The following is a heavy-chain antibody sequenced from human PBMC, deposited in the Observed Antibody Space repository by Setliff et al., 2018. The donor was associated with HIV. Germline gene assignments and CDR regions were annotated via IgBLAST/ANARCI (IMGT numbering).Heavy chain of an antibody. V-gene: IGHV4-39*01. J-gene: IGHJ4*02. CDR2: VHFGEST. Sequence: PSETLSLTCSVSSGSIGSNYYWGWVRRPPGKGLEWIGNVHFGESTYYNPSLDSRVTIHVATSKKQFFLSLSSVTAADTAVYYCARPALGIGGGSMFDSWGQGILVTVSS. CDR3: ARPALGIGGGSMFDS. D-gene: IGHD3-3*01. CDR1: SGSIGSNYY.